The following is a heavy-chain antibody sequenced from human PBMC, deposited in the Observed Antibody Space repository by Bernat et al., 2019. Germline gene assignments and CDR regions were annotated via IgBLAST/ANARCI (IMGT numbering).Heavy chain of an antibody. CDR2: TYPGDSDT. CDR1: GYSFTSYW. D-gene: IGHD4-23*01. CDR3: ARHVPARYYGGCEGRIGRYFDY. Sequence: EVQLVQSGAEVKKPGESLKIPCKGSGYSFTSYWIGWVRQMPGKGLEWMGNTYPGDSDTRYSPAFQGQVPISADKSIGAAYQQWSSLKASDTAMYYCARHVPARYYGGCEGRIGRYFDYWGQGTLVTVSS. J-gene: IGHJ4*02. V-gene: IGHV5-51*01.